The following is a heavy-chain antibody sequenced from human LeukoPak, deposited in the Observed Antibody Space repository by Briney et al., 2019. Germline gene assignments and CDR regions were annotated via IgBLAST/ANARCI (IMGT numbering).Heavy chain of an antibody. CDR3: VEGGIAPLNWFDP. CDR2: IIPMFNTT. CDR1: GGTVSSYA. Sequence: ASVKVSCKASGGTVSSYAISWVRQAPGQGFEWMGGIIPMFNTTKYAQKFQDRVTITADKSTSTAYMELSSLRSEDTAVYYCVEGGIAPLNWFDPWGQGTLVTVSS. V-gene: IGHV1-69*06. J-gene: IGHJ5*02. D-gene: IGHD6-13*01.